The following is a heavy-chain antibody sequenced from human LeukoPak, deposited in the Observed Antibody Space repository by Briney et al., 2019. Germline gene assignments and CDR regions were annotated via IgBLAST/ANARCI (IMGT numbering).Heavy chain of an antibody. CDR2: IYYSGST. CDR1: GGSISSGGYY. D-gene: IGHD6-6*01. Sequence: SQTLSLTCTVSGGSISSGGYYWSWIRQHPGEGLEWIGYIYYSGSTYYNPSLKSRVTISVDTSKNQFSLKLSSVTAADTAVYYCARVGPARAIDYWGQGTLVTVSS. V-gene: IGHV4-31*03. CDR3: ARVGPARAIDY. J-gene: IGHJ4*02.